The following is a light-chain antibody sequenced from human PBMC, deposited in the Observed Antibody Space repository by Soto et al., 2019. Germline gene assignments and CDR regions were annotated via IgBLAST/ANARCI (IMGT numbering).Light chain of an antibody. CDR2: GAS. V-gene: IGKV3-20*01. CDR1: QSLSSNS. Sequence: EIVLTQSPGTLSLSPGERATLSCGASQSLSSNSLAWYQQKPGQAPRLLIYGASSRATGIPDRFSGSGSGTDFTLTISRLEPKDFAVYYCHQYNNWPRTFGQGTKVEIK. CDR3: HQYNNWPRT. J-gene: IGKJ1*01.